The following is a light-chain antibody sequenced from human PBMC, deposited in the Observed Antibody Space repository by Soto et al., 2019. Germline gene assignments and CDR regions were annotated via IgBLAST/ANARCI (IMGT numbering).Light chain of an antibody. J-gene: IGKJ4*01. CDR1: QSISSY. CDR3: QRSVSTPLT. V-gene: IGKV1-39*01. Sequence: DIQMTQSPSSLSASVGDRVTITCRASQSISSYLRWYQQKPGKAPKLLIYTASSLQSGVPPRFSGSGSGTDCTRTISSLQHEDFATYYCQRSVSTPLTFGGGTKVVI. CDR2: TAS.